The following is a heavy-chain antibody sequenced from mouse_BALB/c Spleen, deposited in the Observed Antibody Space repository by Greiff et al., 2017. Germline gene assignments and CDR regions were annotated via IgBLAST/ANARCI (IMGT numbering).Heavy chain of an antibody. CDR2: ISTYYGDA. CDR1: GYTFTDYA. V-gene: IGHV1S137*01. CDR3: ARGEGVDY. J-gene: IGHJ4*01. Sequence: QVHVKQSGAELVRPGVSVKISCKGSGYTFTDYAMHWVKQSHAKSLEWIGVISTYYGDASYNQKFKGKATMTVDKSSSTAYMELARLTSEDSAIYYCARGEGVDYWGQGTSVTVSS.